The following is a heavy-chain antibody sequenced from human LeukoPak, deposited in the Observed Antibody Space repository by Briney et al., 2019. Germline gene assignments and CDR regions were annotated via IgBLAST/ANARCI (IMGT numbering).Heavy chain of an antibody. Sequence: ASVKVSCKASGYTLTDYYMHWVRQAPGQGLEWMGINFFHDGTTSNTQKFPGRLTMTRDTSTSTVYMELSSLRSEDTAVYYCARDSGNYHYDMDVWGQGTTVIVSS. CDR3: ARDSGNYHYDMDV. CDR2: NFFHDGTT. CDR1: GYTLTDYY. J-gene: IGHJ6*02. V-gene: IGHV1-46*01. D-gene: IGHD3-10*01.